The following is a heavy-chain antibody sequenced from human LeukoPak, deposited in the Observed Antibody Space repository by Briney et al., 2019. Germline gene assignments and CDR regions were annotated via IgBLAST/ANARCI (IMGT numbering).Heavy chain of an antibody. J-gene: IGHJ3*02. CDR2: INPNSGGT. V-gene: IGHV1-2*02. CDR1: GYTFTGYY. Sequence: ASVKVSCKASGYTFTGYYMHWVRPAPGQGLEWMGWINPNSGGTNYAQKFQGRVTMTRDTSISTAYMELSRLRSDDTAVYYCARARVVVPAADDAFDIWGQGTMVTVSS. CDR3: ARARVVVPAADDAFDI. D-gene: IGHD2-2*01.